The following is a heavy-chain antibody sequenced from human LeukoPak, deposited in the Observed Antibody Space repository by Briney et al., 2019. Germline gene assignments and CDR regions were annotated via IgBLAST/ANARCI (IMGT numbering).Heavy chain of an antibody. CDR2: TRNKANSYTT. CDR3: AKAPTTVVTRAYYFGN. CDR1: GFTFSDHY. D-gene: IGHD4-23*01. V-gene: IGHV3-72*01. J-gene: IGHJ4*02. Sequence: GGSLRLSCAASGFTFSDHYMDWVRQAPGKGLEWVGRTRNKANSYTTEYAASVKGRFTISRDDSKNSLYLQMNSLKTEDTAVHYCAKAPTTVVTRAYYFGNWGQGTLVTVSS.